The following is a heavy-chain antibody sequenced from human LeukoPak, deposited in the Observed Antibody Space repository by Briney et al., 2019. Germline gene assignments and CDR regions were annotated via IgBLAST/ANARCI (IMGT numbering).Heavy chain of an antibody. J-gene: IGHJ4*02. V-gene: IGHV3-66*01. D-gene: IGHD2/OR15-2a*01. CDR3: TRSVATGLGFSIY. Sequence: PGGSLRLSCAASGFTVSTNYMSWVRQAPGKGLEWVSVIYSGDTTFYADSVRGKFTISRDNSKNTLYLQMNSLRVEDTAVYYCTRSVATGLGFSIYWGQGTLVTVSS. CDR1: GFTVSTNY. CDR2: IYSGDTT.